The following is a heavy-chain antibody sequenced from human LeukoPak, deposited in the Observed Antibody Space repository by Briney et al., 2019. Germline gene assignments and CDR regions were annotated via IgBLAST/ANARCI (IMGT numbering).Heavy chain of an antibody. J-gene: IGHJ5*02. CDR3: ARASQWGPFDP. CDR2: IYYSGST. CDR1: GGSISSGGYY. D-gene: IGHD6-19*01. V-gene: IGHV4-31*03. Sequence: SETLSLTCTVSGGSISSGGYYWSWIRQHPGKGLEWIGYIYYSGSTYYNPSLKSRVTISVDTSKDQFSLKLSSVTAADTAVYYCARASQWGPFDPWGQGTLVTVSS.